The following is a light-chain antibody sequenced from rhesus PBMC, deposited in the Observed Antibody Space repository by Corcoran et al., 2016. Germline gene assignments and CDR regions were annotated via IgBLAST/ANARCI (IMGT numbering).Light chain of an antibody. CDR1: QSLSSS. CDR3: QQYYSYPWT. V-gene: IGKV1-46*01. J-gene: IGKJ1*01. Sequence: DIQMTQSPSSLSASVGDTVTITCRASQSLSSSLAWYQQKPGKAPKLLIYSASSLQSGVPSGFSGSKAWTDFTLPLSSLQPEDIASYYYQQYYSYPWTFGQGTKVEIK. CDR2: SAS.